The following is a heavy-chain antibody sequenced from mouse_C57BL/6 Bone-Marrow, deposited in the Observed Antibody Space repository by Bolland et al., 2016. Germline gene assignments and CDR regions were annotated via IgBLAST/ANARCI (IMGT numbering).Heavy chain of an antibody. Sequence: SYNQKFKGKATLTVDKSSSTAYMELRSLTSEDSAVYYCAREGYYGSSLDYWGQGTT. J-gene: IGHJ2*01. V-gene: IGHV1-26*01. D-gene: IGHD1-1*01. CDR3: AREGYYGSSLDY.